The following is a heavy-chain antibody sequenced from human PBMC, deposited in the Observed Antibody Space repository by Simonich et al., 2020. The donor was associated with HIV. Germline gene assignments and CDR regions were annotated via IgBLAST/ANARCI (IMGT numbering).Heavy chain of an antibody. D-gene: IGHD3-10*01. CDR1: GGSFSGYF. V-gene: IGHV4-34*12. CDR2: IIHSGST. J-gene: IGHJ4*02. CDR3: ARLDYDYGLDN. Sequence: QVQLQQWGAGLLKPSETLSLTCAVYGGSFSGYFWTWIRQPPGKGLEWSGEIIHSGSTNYNPSLKSRVTISVDTSKNQFSLKLSSVTAADTAVYYCARLDYDYGLDNWGQGTLVTVSS.